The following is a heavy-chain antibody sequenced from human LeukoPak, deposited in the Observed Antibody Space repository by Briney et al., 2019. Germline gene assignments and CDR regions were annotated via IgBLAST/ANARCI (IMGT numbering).Heavy chain of an antibody. J-gene: IGHJ4*02. CDR2: IRYDGSNN. D-gene: IGHD4-17*01. CDR1: GFTFSTYG. V-gene: IGHV3-30*02. Sequence: PGGSLRLSCAVSGFTFSTYGMHWVRQAPGQGQERVAFIRYDGSNNYYADSVKGRFTIFRDNSKNTLYLQMNSLRVEDTALYYCARGRWTTVTLFGYWGQGTLVTVSS. CDR3: ARGRWTTVTLFGY.